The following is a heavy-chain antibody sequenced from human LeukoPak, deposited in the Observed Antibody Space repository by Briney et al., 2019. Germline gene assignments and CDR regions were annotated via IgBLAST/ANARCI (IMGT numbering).Heavy chain of an antibody. J-gene: IGHJ4*02. CDR3: AKEIYYDSSAFFDY. CDR1: GFSFRSYG. CDR2: IGSDGSKK. D-gene: IGHD3-22*01. Sequence: PGGSLRLSCAASGFSFRSYGIHWVRQAPGKGPEWVAVIGSDGSKKYYADSVKGRFTISRDNSKNTLYLQMNSLRTEDTAMYFCAKEIYYDSSAFFDYWGQGTLVTVSS. V-gene: IGHV3-30*18.